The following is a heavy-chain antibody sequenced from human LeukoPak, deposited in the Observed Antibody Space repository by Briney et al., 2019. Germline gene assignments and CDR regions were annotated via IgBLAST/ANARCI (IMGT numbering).Heavy chain of an antibody. D-gene: IGHD3-22*01. CDR1: GYTFTSYG. J-gene: IGHJ3*02. CDR2: ISAYNGNT. V-gene: IGHV1-18*01. CDR3: ARVGGYDSSGYYSDAFDI. Sequence: ASVKVSCKASGYTFTSYGISWVRQAPGQGLEWMGWISAYNGNTNYAQKLQGRVTMTRDTSTSTVYMELSSLRSEDTAVYYCARVGGYDSSGYYSDAFDIWGQGTMVTVSS.